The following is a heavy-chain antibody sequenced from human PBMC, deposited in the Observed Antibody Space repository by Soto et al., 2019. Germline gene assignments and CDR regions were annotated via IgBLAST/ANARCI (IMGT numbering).Heavy chain of an antibody. D-gene: IGHD6-13*01. CDR1: GFTFSSYA. CDR3: AKDQRSSWYEIAY. Sequence: RLSCAASGFTFSSYAMSWVRQVPGKGLEWVSGISGSGGSTYYADSVKGRFTISRDNSKNTLYLQMNSLRAEDTAVYYCAKDQRSSWYEIAYWGQGTLVTVSS. V-gene: IGHV3-23*01. J-gene: IGHJ4*02. CDR2: ISGSGGST.